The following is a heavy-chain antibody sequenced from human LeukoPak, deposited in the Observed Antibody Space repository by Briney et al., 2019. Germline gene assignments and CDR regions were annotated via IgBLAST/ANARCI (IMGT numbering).Heavy chain of an antibody. D-gene: IGHD3-16*01. CDR1: GGSISSGSYY. V-gene: IGHV4-61*02. Sequence: SETLSLTCTVSGGSISSGSYYWSWIRQPAGKGLEWIGRIYTSGSTNYNPSLKSRVTISVDTSKNQFSLKLSSVTAADTAVYYCARDSYDYIWGSSNFDYWGQGTLVTVSS. CDR3: ARDSYDYIWGSSNFDY. J-gene: IGHJ4*02. CDR2: IYTSGST.